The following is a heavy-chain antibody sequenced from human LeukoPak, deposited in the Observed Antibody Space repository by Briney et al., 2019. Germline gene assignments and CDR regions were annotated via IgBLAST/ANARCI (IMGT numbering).Heavy chain of an antibody. CDR3: AREVGRFLEWLPTYYFDY. V-gene: IGHV3-21*01. Sequence: GGSLRLSCAASGFTFSRYSMNWVRQAPGKGLEWVSSISSSSSYIYYADSVKGRFTISRDNAKNSLYLQMNSLRAEDTAVYYCAREVGRFLEWLPTYYFDYWGQGTLDTVSS. D-gene: IGHD3-3*01. CDR1: GFTFSRYS. CDR2: ISSSSSYI. J-gene: IGHJ4*02.